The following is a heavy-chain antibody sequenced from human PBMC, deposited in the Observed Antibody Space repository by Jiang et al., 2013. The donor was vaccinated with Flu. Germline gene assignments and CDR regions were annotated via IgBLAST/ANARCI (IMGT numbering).Heavy chain of an antibody. CDR1: GASVSSDSYY. J-gene: IGHJ4*02. V-gene: IGHV4-61*01. CDR3: ARAPLGFCDTTACYRYFDY. CDR2: INYSGRT. D-gene: IGHD2-2*02. Sequence: GLVKPSETLSLTCTVSGASVSSDSYYWSWIRQPPGKGLEWIGYINYSGRTNYNPSLKSRVTISVHTSKNQFSLKLSSVTAADTAVYFCARAPLGFCDTTACYRYFDYWGQ.